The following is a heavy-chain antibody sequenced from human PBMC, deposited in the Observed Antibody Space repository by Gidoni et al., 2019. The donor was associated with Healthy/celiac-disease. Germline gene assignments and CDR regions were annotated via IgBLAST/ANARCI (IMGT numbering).Heavy chain of an antibody. D-gene: IGHD4-17*01. Sequence: QVQLVQSGAEVKKPGASVKVACKASGYTFTSYGISGVRQAPRQGLEWMGWISAYKGNPMYAQNLQGRVTMTTDTSTRKAYIELRSFRSNDPAVYYCARHRPLGDYGHGDIQSDDYYYYSGMDVWGQGTTVTVSS. CDR1: GYTFTSYG. CDR3: ARHRPLGDYGHGDIQSDDYYYYSGMDV. V-gene: IGHV1-18*01. J-gene: IGHJ6*02. CDR2: ISAYKGNP.